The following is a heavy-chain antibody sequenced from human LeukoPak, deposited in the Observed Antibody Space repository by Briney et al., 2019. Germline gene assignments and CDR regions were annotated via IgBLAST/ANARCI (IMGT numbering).Heavy chain of an antibody. V-gene: IGHV5-51*01. Sequence: GASLQISCQGSGSSFTSYWIGWVRQLPGKGLEWMGVIFPGDSDTTYSPSFPGQVTISADRSIGTAYLQWSSLKASDTALYFCARRRGDTAGGAFDIWGQGTMVTVSS. J-gene: IGHJ3*02. CDR2: IFPGDSDT. D-gene: IGHD2-21*02. CDR3: ARRRGDTAGGAFDI. CDR1: GSSFTSYW.